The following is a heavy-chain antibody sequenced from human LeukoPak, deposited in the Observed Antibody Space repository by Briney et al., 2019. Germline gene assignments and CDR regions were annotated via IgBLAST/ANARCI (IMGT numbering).Heavy chain of an antibody. CDR1: GGSYSGYY. V-gene: IGHV4-34*01. D-gene: IGHD3-22*01. CDR3: ARGRPYDSSGYYRSGHPTSDY. CDR2: INHSGSN. J-gene: IGHJ4*02. Sequence: SDTLSLICALYGGSYSGYYWSCIRHPPEKGLEWIGEINHSGSNNYNQSLKSRVGISVDTSKNHFSLKLSSVTAADTAVYYCARGRPYDSSGYYRSGHPTSDYWGQGTVVTVSS.